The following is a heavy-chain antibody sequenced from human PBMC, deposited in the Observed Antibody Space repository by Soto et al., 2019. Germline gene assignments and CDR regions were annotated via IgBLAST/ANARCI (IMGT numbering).Heavy chain of an antibody. J-gene: IGHJ4*02. Sequence: QVQLVESGGGLVKPGGALRLSCEASGFTFSGYYMTWIRQAPGKGLEWISYFSSSGYTIRYADSVEGRFTLCRDDAKQALYLQMNSLRAGDTVVYYCATGRGGRSADWGQGTLVTVSS. V-gene: IGHV3-11*01. CDR2: FSSSGYTI. CDR3: ATGRGGRSAD. D-gene: IGHD3-3*01. CDR1: GFTFSGYY.